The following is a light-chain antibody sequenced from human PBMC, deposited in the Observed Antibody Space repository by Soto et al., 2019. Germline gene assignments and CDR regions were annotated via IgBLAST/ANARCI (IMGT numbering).Light chain of an antibody. Sequence: EVVITQSPATPSLSPGGRATLGWWASQSVSTKLAWYQQKPGQAPRLLIYGATTRATGIPARFSGSGSGTEFTLTISNLQSEDFAVYYCQQYNNWPLTFGQGTKVDI. CDR3: QQYNNWPLT. J-gene: IGKJ1*01. V-gene: IGKV3-15*01. CDR2: GAT. CDR1: QSVSTK.